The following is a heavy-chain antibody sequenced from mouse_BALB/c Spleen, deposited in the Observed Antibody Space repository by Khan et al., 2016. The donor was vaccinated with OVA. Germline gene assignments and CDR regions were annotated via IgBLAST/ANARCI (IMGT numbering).Heavy chain of an antibody. CDR1: GFTFTDYY. CDR2: IRQKASGYTP. CDR3: ERVDYGYGFAY. V-gene: IGHV7-3*02. D-gene: IGHD1-2*01. Sequence: EVELVESGGGLVQPGGSLRLSCATSGFTFTDYYMSWVRQPPGQALEWLGFIRQKASGYTPEYSASVQGRFTISRDNSQSILYLQMNTLRAEDSATEYCERVDYGYGFAYWGQGTLVTVAA. J-gene: IGHJ3*01.